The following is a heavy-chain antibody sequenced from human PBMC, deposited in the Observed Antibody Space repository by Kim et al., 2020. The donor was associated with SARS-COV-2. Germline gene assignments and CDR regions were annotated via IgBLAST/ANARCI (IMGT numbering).Heavy chain of an antibody. CDR1: GGSISSSSPY. Sequence: SETLSLTCTVSGGSISSSSPYWGWVRQPPGKGLEWIGSLFYSGSLFYSGTSYYNPSLKSRVTISVDTSKNQFSLKLSSMTAADTAVYFCARHRVKDFDY. J-gene: IGHJ4*01. CDR2: LFYSGSLFYSGTS. CDR3: ARHRVKDFDY. D-gene: IGHD2-21*01. V-gene: IGHV4-39*01.